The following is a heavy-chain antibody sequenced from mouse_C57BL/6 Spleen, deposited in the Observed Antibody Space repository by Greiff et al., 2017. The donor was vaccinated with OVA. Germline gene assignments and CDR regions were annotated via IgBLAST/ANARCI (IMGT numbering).Heavy chain of an antibody. V-gene: IGHV1-15*01. CDR2: IDPETGGT. CDR3: TDYDVGWFAY. J-gene: IGHJ3*01. CDR1: GYTFTDYE. D-gene: IGHD2-4*01. Sequence: VQLQQSGAELVRPGASVTLSCKASGYTFTDYEMHWVKQTPVHGLEWIGAIDPETGGTAYNQKFKGKAILTADKSSSTAYMELRSLTSEDSAVYYCTDYDVGWFAYWGQGTLVTVSA.